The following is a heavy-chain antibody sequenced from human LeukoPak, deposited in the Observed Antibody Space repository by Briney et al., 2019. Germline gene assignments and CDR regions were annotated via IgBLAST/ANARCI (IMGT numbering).Heavy chain of an antibody. V-gene: IGHV1-18*01. Sequence: SVTVSFTGSAGAFTIYAISGDWDAPGQGLEWMSWISANNDETRYAQNFQGRVTMTTDTSTTTAYMELRRLRSDDPAAYYCARVSRSAHQLLSSDYWGQGTQVTVSS. CDR2: ISANNDET. D-gene: IGHD2-2*01. CDR3: ARVSRSAHQLLSSDY. CDR1: AGAFTIYA. J-gene: IGHJ4*02.